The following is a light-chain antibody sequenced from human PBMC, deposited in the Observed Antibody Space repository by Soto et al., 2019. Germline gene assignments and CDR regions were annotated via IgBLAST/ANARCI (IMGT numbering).Light chain of an antibody. V-gene: IGKV3-11*01. Sequence: EIVLTQSPATLSLSPGERATLSCRASQSVSSYLAWYQQKPGQAPRLLIYDASNRATGIPAMFSGSGSGTDVTLTISSLEPEDFAVYYCQQRSNWPPTFGPGTKVDIK. CDR2: DAS. CDR1: QSVSSY. J-gene: IGKJ3*01. CDR3: QQRSNWPPT.